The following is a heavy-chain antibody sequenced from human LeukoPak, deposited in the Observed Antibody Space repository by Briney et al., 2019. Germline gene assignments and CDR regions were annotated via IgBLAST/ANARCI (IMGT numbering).Heavy chain of an antibody. CDR1: GFTFSNAW. CDR2: IKSKTDGGTT. Sequence: GGSLRLSCAASGFTFSNAWMSWVRQAPGKGVEWVGRIKSKTDGGTTDYAAPVKGRFTISRDDSKNTLYLQMKSLKTEDTAVYYCTTDLTGATIEYGAFDIWGQGTMVTVSS. J-gene: IGHJ3*02. V-gene: IGHV3-15*01. CDR3: TTDLTGATIEYGAFDI. D-gene: IGHD5-12*01.